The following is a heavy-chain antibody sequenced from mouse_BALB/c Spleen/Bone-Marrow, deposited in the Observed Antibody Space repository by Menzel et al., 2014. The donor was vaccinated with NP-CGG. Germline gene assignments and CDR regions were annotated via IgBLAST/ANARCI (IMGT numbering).Heavy chain of an antibody. J-gene: IGHJ4*01. D-gene: IGHD2-14*01. V-gene: IGHV1S81*02. CDR3: TRREYYRYDRAMDY. CDR1: GYTFTSYY. Sequence: QVQLQQSGAELVKPGASVKLSRKASGYTFTSYYMYWVKQRPGQGLEWIGEINPSNGGTNFNEKFKSKATLTVDKSSSTAYMQLSSLTSEDSAVYYCTRREYYRYDRAMDYWGQGTSVTVSS. CDR2: INPSNGGT.